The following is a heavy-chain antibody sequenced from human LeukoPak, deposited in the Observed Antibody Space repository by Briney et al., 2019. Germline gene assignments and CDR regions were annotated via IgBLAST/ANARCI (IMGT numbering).Heavy chain of an antibody. CDR2: IYYSGST. V-gene: IGHV4-59*08. CDR3: ARPTFPQQIQPFDY. D-gene: IGHD6-13*01. CDR1: GGSISSYY. Sequence: SETLSLTCTVSGGSISSYYWSWIRQPPGKGLEWIGYIYYSGSTSYNPSLKSRVTISVDTSKNQFSLKLSSVTAADTAVYYCARPTFPQQIQPFDYWGQGTLVTVSS. J-gene: IGHJ4*02.